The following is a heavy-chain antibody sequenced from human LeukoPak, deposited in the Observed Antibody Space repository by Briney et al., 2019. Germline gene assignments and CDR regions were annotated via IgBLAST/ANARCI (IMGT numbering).Heavy chain of an antibody. CDR3: AREITTSSGRAFDY. D-gene: IGHD6-6*01. Sequence: GRSLRLSCAASGFTFSSYGMHWVRQAPGKGLVWVSRISTDGSATTYADSVKGRFTISRDNAKNTLYLQMNSLRAEDTAIYYCAREITTSSGRAFDYWGQGTLVTVSS. J-gene: IGHJ4*02. CDR1: GFTFSSYG. CDR2: ISTDGSAT. V-gene: IGHV3-74*01.